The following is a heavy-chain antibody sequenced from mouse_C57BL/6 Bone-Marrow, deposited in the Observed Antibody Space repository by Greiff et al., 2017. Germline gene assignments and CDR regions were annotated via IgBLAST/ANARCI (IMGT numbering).Heavy chain of an antibody. J-gene: IGHJ3*01. CDR2: IRLKSDNYAT. V-gene: IGHV6-3*01. D-gene: IGHD4-1*02. CDR1: GFTFSNYW. CDR3: TGNWAWFAY. Sequence: EVQVVESGGGLVQPGGSMKLSCVASGFTFSNYWMNWVRQSPEKGLEWVAQIRLKSDNYATHYAESVKGRFTISRDDFKSSVYLQMNNLRAEDTGIYYCTGNWAWFAYWGQGTLVTVSA.